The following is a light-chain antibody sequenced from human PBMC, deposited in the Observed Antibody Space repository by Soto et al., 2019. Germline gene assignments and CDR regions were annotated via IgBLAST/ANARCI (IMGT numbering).Light chain of an antibody. Sequence: EIVLTQSPDTLSLSPGERATLSCRASQSVTSNYLAWYQQKPGQPTRLLIYGASNRASGIPDRFSGSASGTDFTLTVSRLEPGDFAVYYCQHYGSSPYTFGQGTKLET. V-gene: IGKV3-20*01. CDR1: QSVTSNY. CDR2: GAS. J-gene: IGKJ2*01. CDR3: QHYGSSPYT.